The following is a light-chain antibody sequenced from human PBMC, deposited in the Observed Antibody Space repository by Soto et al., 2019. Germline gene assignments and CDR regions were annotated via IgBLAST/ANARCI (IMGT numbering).Light chain of an antibody. CDR2: EVS. CDR1: SIDIAPYNY. J-gene: IGLJ1*01. V-gene: IGLV2-14*01. Sequence: QSVLTQPASVSGSPGQSLTISCTGTSIDIAPYNYVSWYQQHPGKAPKLIIYEVSYRPSGISNRFSGSKSGNTASLTISGLQAEDEADYYCSSYTSSTNYVFGTGIKVTV. CDR3: SSYTSSTNYV.